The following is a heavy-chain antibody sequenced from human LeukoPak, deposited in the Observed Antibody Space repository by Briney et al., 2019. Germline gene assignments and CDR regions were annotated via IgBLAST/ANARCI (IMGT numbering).Heavy chain of an antibody. CDR1: GFIFNTYV. J-gene: IGHJ1*01. CDR3: AKEIYGDSTGGRFQH. V-gene: IGHV3-48*04. D-gene: IGHD4-17*01. CDR2: ISSSGSTI. Sequence: GGSLRLSCAASGFIFNTYVMHWIRQAPGKGLEWVSYISSSGSTIYYADSVKGRFTISRDNAKNSLYLQMNSLRAEDTAVYYCAKEIYGDSTGGRFQHWGQGTLVTVSS.